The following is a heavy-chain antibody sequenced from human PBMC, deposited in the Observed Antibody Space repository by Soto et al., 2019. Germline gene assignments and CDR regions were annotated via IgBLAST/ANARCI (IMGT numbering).Heavy chain of an antibody. CDR1: GGSISGSSYY. CDR2: IYPSGST. Sequence: QVQLQESGPGLVKPSETLSLTCSVSGGSISGSSYYWGWIRQPPGKGLEWIGSIYPSGSTYDNPSLKRRVTISVDTSKNPFSLKLCSVTAADTAVSYCERRDIYGHQATYWGQGTLVTVSS. D-gene: IGHD2-15*01. V-gene: IGHV4-39*01. CDR3: ERRDIYGHQATY. J-gene: IGHJ4*02.